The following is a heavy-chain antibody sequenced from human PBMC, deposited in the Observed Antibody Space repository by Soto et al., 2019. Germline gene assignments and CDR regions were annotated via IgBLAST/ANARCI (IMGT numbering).Heavy chain of an antibody. Sequence: LSLTCTVSGGSISSYYWSWIRQPPGKGLEWIGYIYYSGSTNYNPSLKSRVTISVDTSKNQFSLKLSSVTPEDTAVYYCAVTSSLQWYYMDVWYKRTTVSV. CDR1: GGSISSYY. J-gene: IGHJ6*03. V-gene: IGHV4-59*12. CDR3: AVTSSLQWYYMDV. CDR2: IYYSGST. D-gene: IGHD4-4*01.